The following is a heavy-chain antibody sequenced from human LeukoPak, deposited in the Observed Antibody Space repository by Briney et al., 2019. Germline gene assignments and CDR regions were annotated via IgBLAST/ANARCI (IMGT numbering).Heavy chain of an antibody. V-gene: IGHV3-33*03. CDR2: IWHDGSIE. CDR1: GFTFSGSD. Sequence: GGSLRLSCAASGFTFSGSDMHWVRQAPGKGLKWVAVIWHDGSIESHADSVKGRFTVSRDNSKTTLYLQMNSLRAEDTAVYYCATGPLNDYGMGDWGQGTTVTVSS. J-gene: IGHJ6*02. CDR3: ATGPLNDYGMGD.